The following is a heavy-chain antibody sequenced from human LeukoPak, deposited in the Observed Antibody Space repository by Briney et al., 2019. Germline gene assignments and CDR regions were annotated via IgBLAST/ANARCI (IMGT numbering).Heavy chain of an antibody. CDR2: IALDGSRK. D-gene: IGHD6-19*01. CDR3: ARDQGDASGWFFDY. J-gene: IGHJ4*02. CDR1: GFTFSHHH. Sequence: GGSLTLSCAASGFTFSHHHIHWVRQAPGKGLEWVTVIALDGSRKIYADSVKGRFTISRDNSKNTVSLQMNSLGVEDTAVYYCARDQGDASGWFFDYWGQGARVIVSS. V-gene: IGHV3-30*03.